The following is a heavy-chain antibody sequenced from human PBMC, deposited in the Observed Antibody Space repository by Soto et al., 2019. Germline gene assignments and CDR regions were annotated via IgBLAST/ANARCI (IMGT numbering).Heavy chain of an antibody. CDR2: IGTAGDT. Sequence: GGSLRLSCEASGFTFSGFDMYWVRQPTGKGLEWVSSIGTAGDTYYAVSVKGRFTISRDNAKNSLSLQMNSLRAGDMAVYFCAKSQEIGTHFFDSWGQGTRVTVSS. J-gene: IGHJ4*02. D-gene: IGHD6-13*01. V-gene: IGHV3-13*01. CDR1: GFTFSGFD. CDR3: AKSQEIGTHFFDS.